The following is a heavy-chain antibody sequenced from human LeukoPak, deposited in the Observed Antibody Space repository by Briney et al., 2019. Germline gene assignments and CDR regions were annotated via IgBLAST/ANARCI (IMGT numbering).Heavy chain of an antibody. CDR2: INHSGST. J-gene: IGHJ5*02. CDR3: ARLNKPGWFDP. D-gene: IGHD1-14*01. Sequence: SETLSLTCAVYGGSFSGYYWSCIRQPPGKGLEWIGEINHSGSTNYNPSLKSRVTISVDTSKNQFSLKLSSVTATDTAVYYCARLNKPGWFDPWGQGTLVTVSS. V-gene: IGHV4-34*01. CDR1: GGSFSGYY.